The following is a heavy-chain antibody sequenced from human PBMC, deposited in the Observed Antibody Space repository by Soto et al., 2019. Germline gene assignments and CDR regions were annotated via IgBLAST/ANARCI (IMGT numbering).Heavy chain of an antibody. Sequence: EVQLLESGGGLVQPGGSLRLSCTASGFTFSSFAMTWVRQAPGKGLQWVSIVSGRGDITYYADSVKRRFTISRDNSNNTRYLQMSSLRAEDTAIYYCAKTQGFIRDNWFDPWGQGTLVTVSS. CDR1: GFTFSSFA. J-gene: IGHJ5*02. CDR3: AKTQGFIRDNWFDP. CDR2: VSGRGDIT. V-gene: IGHV3-23*01. D-gene: IGHD3-10*01.